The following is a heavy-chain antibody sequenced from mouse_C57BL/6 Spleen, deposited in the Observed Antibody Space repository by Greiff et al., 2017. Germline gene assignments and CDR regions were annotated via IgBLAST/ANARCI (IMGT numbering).Heavy chain of an antibody. D-gene: IGHD1-1*02. CDR1: GYSITSGYY. CDR3: ARYHYFFDD. Sequence: EVQLVESGPGLVKPSQSLSLSCSVTGYSITSGYYWNWIRQFPGNKLEWMGYISYDGSNNYNPSLKNRISITSDTSKNQFFLKLNSVTTEDTATYYCARYHYFFDDWGQGNTLTVAS. V-gene: IGHV3-6*01. J-gene: IGHJ2*01. CDR2: ISYDGSN.